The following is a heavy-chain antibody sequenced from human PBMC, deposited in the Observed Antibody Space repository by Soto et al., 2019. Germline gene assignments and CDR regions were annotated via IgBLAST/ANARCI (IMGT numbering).Heavy chain of an antibody. J-gene: IGHJ3*02. CDR2: LYDVDGT. CDR3: ATWHLQEHAYDI. CDR1: GLTVSGKKS. V-gene: IGHV3-53*01. D-gene: IGHD4-4*01. Sequence: DVQLVESGGGLIQPGGSLRLSCAAFGLTVSGKKSISWVRHAPGKGLEWVSALYDVDGTYYADSVKGRFTTSIDTSRTIVDVQMNSLRLDDTAVYFCATWHLQEHAYDIWGQGTTVTVSS.